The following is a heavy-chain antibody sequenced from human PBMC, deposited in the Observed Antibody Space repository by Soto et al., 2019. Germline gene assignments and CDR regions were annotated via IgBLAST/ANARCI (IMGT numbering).Heavy chain of an antibody. V-gene: IGHV1-69*02. J-gene: IGHJ6*03. D-gene: IGHD2-15*01. Sequence: SVKVSCTASGGTFSSYTISWVRQAPGQGLEWMGRIIPILGIANYAQKFQGRVTITADKSTSTAYMELSSLRSEDTAVYYCARVPGYCSGGSCYYYYYYMDVWGKGTTVTVSS. CDR1: GGTFSSYT. CDR3: ARVPGYCSGGSCYYYYYYMDV. CDR2: IIPILGIA.